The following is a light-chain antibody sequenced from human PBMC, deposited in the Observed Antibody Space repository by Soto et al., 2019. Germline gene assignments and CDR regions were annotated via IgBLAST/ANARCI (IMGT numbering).Light chain of an antibody. J-gene: IGKJ5*01. Sequence: ESVMTQSKATLSSSLLKRDTIYCNDSQSVSSSYLAWYQQKPGQAPRLLIYDATNRATGIPARFSGSGSGTDFTLTISSLQPEDFAVYYCQQRSNWPPRITFGQGTRLEI. CDR3: QQRSNWPPRIT. CDR1: QSVSSSY. CDR2: DAT. V-gene: IGKV3-11*01.